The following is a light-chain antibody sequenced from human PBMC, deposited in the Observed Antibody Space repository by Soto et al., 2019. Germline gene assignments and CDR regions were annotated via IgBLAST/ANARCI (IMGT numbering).Light chain of an antibody. CDR3: QQYGRSPTWT. Sequence: IVLTQSPGTLSLSPGERATLSCRASQTISGTYLAWYQQKPGQAPRLLIYSSSSRAAGGSDRFSGSGSGTAFSLTIRRLEPQAFAMYYCQQYGRSPTWTFGQVTKVDIK. CDR1: QTISGTY. J-gene: IGKJ1*01. CDR2: SSS. V-gene: IGKV3-20*01.